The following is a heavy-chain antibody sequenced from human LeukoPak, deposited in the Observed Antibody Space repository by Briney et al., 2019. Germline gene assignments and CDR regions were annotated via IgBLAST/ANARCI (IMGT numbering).Heavy chain of an antibody. CDR1: GDSVSSNSAA. V-gene: IGHV6-1*01. Sequence: SQTLSLTCALSGDSVSSNSAAWNWIRQSPSRGLEWLGRTYYRSKWYNDYAVSVKSRITINPDTSKNQFSLQLNSVTPEDTAVYYCAREPLAAAGTALDAFDIWGQGTMVTVSS. CDR2: TYYRSKWYN. J-gene: IGHJ3*02. CDR3: AREPLAAAGTALDAFDI. D-gene: IGHD6-13*01.